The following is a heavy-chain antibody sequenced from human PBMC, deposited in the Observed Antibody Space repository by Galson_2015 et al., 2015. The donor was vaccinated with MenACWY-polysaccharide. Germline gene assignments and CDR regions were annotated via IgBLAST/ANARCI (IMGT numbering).Heavy chain of an antibody. Sequence: APRTPRAVSGFTFSCSWVAGGPQGPGEGVGGGGHIKEDGRGKNYGGSVRGRITHSRDNPLNSVYLQVDSLRAEDTAVYYCARDSHYNTLDYWGQGTLVAVSS. CDR2: IKEDGRGK. D-gene: IGHD1-1*01. J-gene: IGHJ4*02. CDR3: ARDSHYNTLDY. V-gene: IGHV3-7*01. CDR1: GFTFSCSW.